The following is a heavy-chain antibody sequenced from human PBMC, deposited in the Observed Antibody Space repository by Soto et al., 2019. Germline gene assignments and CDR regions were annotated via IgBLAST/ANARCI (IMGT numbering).Heavy chain of an antibody. CDR3: ARAPHSSGYYYYFDY. V-gene: IGHV1-69*02. D-gene: IGHD3-22*01. J-gene: IGHJ4*02. CDR2: IIPILGVA. Sequence: QVQLVQSGAEVKKPGSSVKVSCKASGGTFSSYTISWVRQAPGQGLEWLGRIIPILGVANYAQKFQGRVTITADKSXXTAYMELSSLRSEDTAVYYCARAPHSSGYYYYFDYWGQGTLLTVSS. CDR1: GGTFSSYT.